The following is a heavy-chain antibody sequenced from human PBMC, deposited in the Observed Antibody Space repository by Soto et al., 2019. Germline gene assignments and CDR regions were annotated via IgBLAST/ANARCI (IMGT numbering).Heavy chain of an antibody. V-gene: IGHV1-69*01. J-gene: IGHJ4*02. Sequence: QLVQSGSEVKKPGSSVKVSCQASGGTFSGYVVTWVRQAPGQGLEWIGEFVPLFGTTTDEQRFSGRITIHAEESTSTAYMELRTLISDDTAVYYFATHVLGFSSPPYFDNWRQGTLVTVSS. CDR3: ATHVLGFSSPPYFDN. CDR1: GGTFSGYV. D-gene: IGHD6-25*01. CDR2: FVPLFGTT.